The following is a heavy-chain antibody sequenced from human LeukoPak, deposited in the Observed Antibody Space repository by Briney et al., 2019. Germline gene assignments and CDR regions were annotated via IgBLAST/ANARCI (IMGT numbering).Heavy chain of an antibody. Sequence: ASVKVSFTASGYTFTVYYMHWVRQAPGQGLEWMGWINPNSGGTNYAQKFQGRVTMTRDTSISTAYMELSRLRSDDTAVYYCAREGNGVGPWGQGTLVTVSS. CDR3: AREGNGVGP. V-gene: IGHV1-2*02. D-gene: IGHD2-8*01. J-gene: IGHJ5*02. CDR1: GYTFTVYY. CDR2: INPNSGGT.